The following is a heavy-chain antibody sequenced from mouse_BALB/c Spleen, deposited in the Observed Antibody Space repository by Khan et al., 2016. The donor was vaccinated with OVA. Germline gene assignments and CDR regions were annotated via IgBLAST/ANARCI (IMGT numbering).Heavy chain of an antibody. D-gene: IGHD3-3*01. Sequence: QIQLVQSGPELKKPGETVKISCKASGYTFTNYGMNWVKQAPGKGLKWMGWINSNTGEATYADDFKGRFAFSLETSASTAYLQIKNLTNEDTATYFGVRGGRRAMDYWGQGTSVTVSS. CDR2: INSNTGEA. J-gene: IGHJ4*01. V-gene: IGHV9-3-1*01. CDR3: VRGGRRAMDY. CDR1: GYTFTNYG.